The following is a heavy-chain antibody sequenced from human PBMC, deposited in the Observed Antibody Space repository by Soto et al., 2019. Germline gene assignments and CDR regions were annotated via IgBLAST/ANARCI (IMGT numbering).Heavy chain of an antibody. CDR3: ARGFNGSGSYYRSTYFDY. Sequence: SETLSLTCAVYGGSFSGYYWSWIRQPPGKGLEWIGEINHSGSTNYNPSLKSRVTISVDTSKNQFSLKLSSVTAADTAVYYCARGFNGSGSYYRSTYFDYWGQGTLVTVSS. D-gene: IGHD3-10*01. J-gene: IGHJ4*02. V-gene: IGHV4-34*01. CDR1: GGSFSGYY. CDR2: INHSGST.